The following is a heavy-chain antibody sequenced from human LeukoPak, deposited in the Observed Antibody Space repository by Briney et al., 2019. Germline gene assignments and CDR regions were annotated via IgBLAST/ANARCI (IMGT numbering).Heavy chain of an antibody. Sequence: GGSLRLSCAASGFIFSNYGMHWVRQAPGKGLEWVAVISYDGSNKYYADSVKGRFTISRDSSKNTLYLQMNSLRAEDTAVYYCAKAETMTQRGYFDYWGQGTLVTVSS. V-gene: IGHV3-30*18. CDR3: AKAETMTQRGYFDY. CDR1: GFIFSNYG. J-gene: IGHJ4*02. CDR2: ISYDGSNK. D-gene: IGHD1-1*01.